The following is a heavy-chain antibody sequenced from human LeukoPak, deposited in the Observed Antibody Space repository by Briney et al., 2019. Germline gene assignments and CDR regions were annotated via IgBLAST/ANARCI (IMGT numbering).Heavy chain of an antibody. Sequence: GASLKISCKGSGYSFTNYWIGWGRRMPGKGLEWMGIIYPGDSDTRYSPSLEGQVTISAAKSSGTAYLQYSSLKSSDSAMYFCARLLSGYGGKWYGDYWGQGTLVTVSS. D-gene: IGHD2-15*01. V-gene: IGHV5-51*01. CDR1: GYSFTNYW. CDR3: ARLLSGYGGKWYGDY. J-gene: IGHJ4*02. CDR2: IYPGDSDT.